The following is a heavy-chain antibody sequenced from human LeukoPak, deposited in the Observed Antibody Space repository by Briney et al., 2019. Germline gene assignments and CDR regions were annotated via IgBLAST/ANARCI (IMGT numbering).Heavy chain of an antibody. J-gene: IGHJ4*02. D-gene: IGHD3-22*01. CDR3: ARVSGSVYDSRND. CDR2: MNPNSGNT. CDR1: GGTFSSHD. V-gene: IGHV1-8*02. Sequence: ASVKVSCKASGGTFSSHDINWVRQATGQGLEWMGWMNPNSGNTGYAQKFQGRVTMTRNTSISTAYMELSSLRSEDTAVYYCARVSGSVYDSRNDWGQGTLVTVSS.